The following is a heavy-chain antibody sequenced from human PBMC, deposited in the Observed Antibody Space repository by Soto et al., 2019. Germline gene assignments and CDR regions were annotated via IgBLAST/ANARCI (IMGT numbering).Heavy chain of an antibody. V-gene: IGHV4-34*01. Sequence: LFLTCAVYGGSFSGYYWSWIRQPPGKGLEWIGEINHSGSTNYNPSLKSRVTISVDTSKNQFSLKLSSVTAADTAVYYCARGGKIAVAGDWGQGTLVTVSS. CDR2: INHSGST. J-gene: IGHJ4*02. D-gene: IGHD6-19*01. CDR1: GGSFSGYY. CDR3: ARGGKIAVAGD.